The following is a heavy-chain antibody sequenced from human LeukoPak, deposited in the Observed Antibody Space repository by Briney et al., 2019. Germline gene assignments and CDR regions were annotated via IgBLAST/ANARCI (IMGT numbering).Heavy chain of an antibody. CDR2: IRQDGSEK. V-gene: IGHV3-7*01. D-gene: IGHD6-19*01. J-gene: IGHJ5*02. Sequence: PGGSLRLSCAASGFTFSSYWMSWVRQAPGKGLEWVANIRQDGSEKYYVDSVKGRFTISRDNDKNSLYLQMNSLRAEDTAVYYCATDDRAGWFDPWGQGTLVAVSS. CDR1: GFTFSSYW. CDR3: ATDDRAGWFDP.